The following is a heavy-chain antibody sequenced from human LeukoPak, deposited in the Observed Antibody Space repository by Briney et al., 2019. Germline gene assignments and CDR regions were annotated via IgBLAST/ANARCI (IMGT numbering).Heavy chain of an antibody. CDR3: ARARDGYNPFDY. D-gene: IGHD5-24*01. CDR2: IYSSGRT. Sequence: SETLSLTCTVSGGXISSYYWSWIRQPPGKGLEWLGYIYSSGRTNYNPSLKSRVTISVDTSKNQFSLKLSSVTPADTAVYYCARARDGYNPFDYWGQGTLVTVSS. J-gene: IGHJ4*02. CDR1: GGXISSYY. V-gene: IGHV4-59*01.